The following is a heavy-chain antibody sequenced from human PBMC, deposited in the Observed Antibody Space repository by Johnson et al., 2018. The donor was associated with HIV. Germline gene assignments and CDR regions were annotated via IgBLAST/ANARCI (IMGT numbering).Heavy chain of an antibody. Sequence: VQLVESGGGLVQPGGSLRLSCAASGFTFSSYAMHWVRQAPGKGLEWVSGISWNSGSIGYADSVKGRFTISRDNAKNSLYLQMNSLRAEYTALYYCAKVRGVAGPLDSFDIWGQGTMVTVSS. CDR3: AKVRGVAGPLDSFDI. CDR1: GFTFSSYA. D-gene: IGHD6-19*01. J-gene: IGHJ3*02. CDR2: ISWNSGSI. V-gene: IGHV3-9*01.